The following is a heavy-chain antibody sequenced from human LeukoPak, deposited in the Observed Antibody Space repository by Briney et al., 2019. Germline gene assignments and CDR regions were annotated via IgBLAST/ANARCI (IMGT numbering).Heavy chain of an antibody. V-gene: IGHV1-18*01. Sequence: ASVKVSCKASGYTFNTYGISWVRQAPGQGLEWMGWISAYNGNRNYAQRIQGRVTMTIDTSTSTAYTELRSLRSDDTAVYFCAREAGTGVLRYFDLWGRGTLLTVSS. CDR1: GYTFNTYG. CDR3: AREAGTGVLRYFDL. J-gene: IGHJ2*01. D-gene: IGHD1-1*01. CDR2: ISAYNGNR.